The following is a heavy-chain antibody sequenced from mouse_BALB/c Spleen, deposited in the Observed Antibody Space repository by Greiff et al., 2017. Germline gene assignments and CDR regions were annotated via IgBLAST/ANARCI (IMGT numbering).Heavy chain of an antibody. CDR2: ISSGSSTI. D-gene: IGHD2-2*01. CDR1: GFTFSSFG. CDR3: ARKNYGYGFDY. Sequence: EVKLMESGGGLVQPGGSRKLSCAASGFTFSSFGMHWVRQAPEKGLEWVAYISSGSSTIYYADTVKGRFTISRDNPKNTLFLQMTSLRSEDTAMYYCARKNYGYGFDYWGQGTTLTVSS. V-gene: IGHV5-17*02. J-gene: IGHJ2*01.